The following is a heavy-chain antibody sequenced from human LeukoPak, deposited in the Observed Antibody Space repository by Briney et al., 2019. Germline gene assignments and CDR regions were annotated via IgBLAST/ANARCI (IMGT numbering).Heavy chain of an antibody. CDR1: GGSFSGYY. D-gene: IGHD6-6*01. Sequence: KPSETLSLTCAVYGGSFSGYYWSWIRQPPGKGLEWIGEINHSGSTNYNPSLKSRVTISVDTSKNQFSLKLSSVTAADTAVYYCARSTPLSIAARIGHDYYYYMDVWGKGTTVTVSS. V-gene: IGHV4-34*01. CDR2: INHSGST. J-gene: IGHJ6*03. CDR3: ARSTPLSIAARIGHDYYYYMDV.